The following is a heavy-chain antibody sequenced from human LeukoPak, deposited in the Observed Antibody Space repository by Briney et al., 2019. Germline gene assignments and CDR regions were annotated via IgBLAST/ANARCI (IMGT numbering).Heavy chain of an antibody. CDR3: ARGGGGAYDSSGYYYNPFDY. J-gene: IGHJ4*02. D-gene: IGHD3-22*01. CDR2: INWNGGST. V-gene: IGHV3-20*04. CDR1: GFTFDDYG. Sequence: PGGSLRLSCVASGFTFDDYGMSWVRQAPGKGLEWVSGINWNGGSTGYADSVKGRFTISRDNAKNSLYLQMNSLRAEDTALYYCARGGGGAYDSSGYYYNPFDYWGQGTLVTVSS.